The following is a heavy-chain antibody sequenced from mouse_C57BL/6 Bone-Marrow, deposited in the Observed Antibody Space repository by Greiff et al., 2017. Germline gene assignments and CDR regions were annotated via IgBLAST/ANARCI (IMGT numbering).Heavy chain of an antibody. V-gene: IGHV14-4*01. CDR1: GFNIKDDY. J-gene: IGHJ2*01. D-gene: IGHD1-1*01. CDR2: IDPENGDT. CDR3: TTTVDVDD. Sequence: EVQLQQSGAELVRPGASVKLSCTASGFNIKDDYMHWVKQRPEQGLEWIGWIDPENGDTEYASKFQGKATITADTSSNTAYLQLSSLTSEDTAVYCCTTTVDVDDGGKGITLTAAS.